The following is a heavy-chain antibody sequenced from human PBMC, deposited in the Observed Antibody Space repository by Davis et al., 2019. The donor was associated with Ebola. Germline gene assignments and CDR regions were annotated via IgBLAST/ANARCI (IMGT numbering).Heavy chain of an antibody. Sequence: PGGSLRLSCAASGFTFSSYSMNWVRQAPGKGLEWVAVISYDGSNKYYADSVKGRFTISRDNSKNTLYLQMNSLRAEDTAVYYCARTSCSSTSCYSNFDYWGQGTLVTVSS. CDR3: ARTSCSSTSCYSNFDY. CDR2: ISYDGSNK. V-gene: IGHV3-30*03. D-gene: IGHD2-2*02. J-gene: IGHJ4*02. CDR1: GFTFSSYS.